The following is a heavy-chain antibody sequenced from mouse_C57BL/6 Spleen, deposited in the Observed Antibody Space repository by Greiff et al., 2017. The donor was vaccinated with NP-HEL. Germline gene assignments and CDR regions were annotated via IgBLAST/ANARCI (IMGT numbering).Heavy chain of an antibody. D-gene: IGHD2-4*01. CDR1: GFTFSSYA. CDR2: ISDGGSYT. V-gene: IGHV5-4*01. Sequence: VQLKESGGGLVKPGGSLKLSCAASGFTFSSYAMSWVRQTPEKRLEWVATISDGGSYTYYPDNVKGRFTISRDNAKNNLYLQMSHLKSEDTAMYYCARDTDYAGRAWFAYWGQGTLVTVSA. CDR3: ARDTDYAGRAWFAY. J-gene: IGHJ3*01.